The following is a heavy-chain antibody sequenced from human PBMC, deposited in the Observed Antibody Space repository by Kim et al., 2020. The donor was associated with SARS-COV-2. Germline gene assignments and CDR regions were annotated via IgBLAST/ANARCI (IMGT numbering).Heavy chain of an antibody. CDR3: AREGGIRYFDWLPSGYYGMDV. D-gene: IGHD3-9*01. V-gene: IGHV1-18*04. CDR1: GYTFTSYG. J-gene: IGHJ6*02. CDR2: ISAYNGNT. Sequence: ASVKVSCKASGYTFTSYGISWVRQAPGQGLEWMGWISAYNGNTNYAQKLQGRVTMTTDTSTSTAYMELRSLRSDDTAVYYCAREGGIRYFDWLPSGYYGMDVWGQGTTVTVSS.